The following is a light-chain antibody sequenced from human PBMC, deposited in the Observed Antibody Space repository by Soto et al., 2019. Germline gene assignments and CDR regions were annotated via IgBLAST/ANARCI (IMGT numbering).Light chain of an antibody. CDR3: CSYAGSYTYV. Sequence: QSALTQPASVSGSPGQSITISCTGTSSDIGDYNYVSWYQQHPGKAPKLIIFEVGDRPSGVSNRFSGSKSGYTASLTISGLQAEDEADYYCCSYAGSYTYVFGTGTKLTVL. V-gene: IGLV2-14*01. CDR2: EVG. J-gene: IGLJ1*01. CDR1: SSDIGDYNY.